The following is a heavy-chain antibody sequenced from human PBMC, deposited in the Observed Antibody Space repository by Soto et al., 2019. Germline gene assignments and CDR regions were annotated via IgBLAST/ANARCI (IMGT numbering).Heavy chain of an antibody. CDR2: IYWDDDR. J-gene: IGHJ5*02. V-gene: IGHV2-5*02. CDR3: ARRHIHNTDWATGWFGP. CDR1: GFSLSTSGVG. D-gene: IGHD3-9*01. Sequence: SGPTLVNPTQTLTLTCTFSGFSLSTSGVGVGWIRQPPEKALEWLALIYWDDDRRYSPSLKNRLAITKDTSKNQVVLRMTNMDPVDTATYYCARRHIHNTDWATGWFGPGGQGTLVT.